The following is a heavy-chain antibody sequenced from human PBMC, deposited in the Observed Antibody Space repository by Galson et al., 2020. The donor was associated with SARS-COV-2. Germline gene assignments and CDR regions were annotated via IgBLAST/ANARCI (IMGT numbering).Heavy chain of an antibody. V-gene: IGHV3-9*01. CDR2: ISWNSGSI. CDR3: AKDYYPYAAIFQH. D-gene: IGHD1-26*01. Sequence: KGLEWVSGISWNSGSIGYADSVKGRFTISRDNAKNSLYLQMNSLRAEDTALYYCAKDYYPYAAIFQHWGQGTLVTVSS. J-gene: IGHJ1*01.